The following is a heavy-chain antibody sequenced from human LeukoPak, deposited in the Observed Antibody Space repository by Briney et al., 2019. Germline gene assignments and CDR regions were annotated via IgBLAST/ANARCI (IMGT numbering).Heavy chain of an antibody. D-gene: IGHD2-15*01. Sequence: SVKVSCKASGGTFSNYAISWVRQAPGQGLEWMGGIIPIFGTANYAQKFQGRVTITADESTSTAYMELSSLRSEDTAVYYSARDHCSGGSCNWFDPWGQGTLVTVSS. CDR3: ARDHCSGGSCNWFDP. CDR1: GGTFSNYA. J-gene: IGHJ5*02. CDR2: IIPIFGTA. V-gene: IGHV1-69*13.